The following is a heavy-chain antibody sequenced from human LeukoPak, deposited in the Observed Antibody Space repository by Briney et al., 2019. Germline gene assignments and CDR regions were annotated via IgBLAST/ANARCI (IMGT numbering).Heavy chain of an antibody. V-gene: IGHV3-30*18. CDR1: RFTFSSYG. Sequence: GGSLRLSCAASRFTFSSYGMHWVRQAPGKGLEWVAVISYDGSNKYYADSVKGRFTISRDNSKNTLYLQMNSLRAEDTAVYYCAKPLSYGYDYFDYWGQGTLVTVSS. D-gene: IGHD5-18*01. CDR3: AKPLSYGYDYFDY. CDR2: ISYDGSNK. J-gene: IGHJ4*02.